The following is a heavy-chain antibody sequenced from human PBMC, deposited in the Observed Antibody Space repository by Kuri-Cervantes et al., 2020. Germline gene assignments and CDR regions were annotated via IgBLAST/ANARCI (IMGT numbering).Heavy chain of an antibody. Sequence: SETLSLTCTVSGGSISSYYWSWIRQPAGKGLEWIGRIYTSGSTNYNPSLKSRVTMSVDTSKNQFSLKLSSVTAADTAVYYCARDISSGWYGWFDPWGQGTLVTVSS. J-gene: IGHJ5*02. D-gene: IGHD6-19*01. CDR1: GGSISSYY. CDR2: IYTSGST. V-gene: IGHV4-4*07. CDR3: ARDISSGWYGWFDP.